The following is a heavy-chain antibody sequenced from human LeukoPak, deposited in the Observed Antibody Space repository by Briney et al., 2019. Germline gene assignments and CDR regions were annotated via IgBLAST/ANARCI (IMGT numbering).Heavy chain of an antibody. D-gene: IGHD3-16*02. Sequence: SETLSLTCIVSGGSISSYYWSWIRQPPGKGLEWIGYIYYSGSTNYNPSLKSRVTISVDTSKNQFSLKLSSVTAADTAVYYCARVYRGYYFDYWGQGTLVTVSS. J-gene: IGHJ4*02. CDR1: GGSISSYY. V-gene: IGHV4-59*01. CDR2: IYYSGST. CDR3: ARVYRGYYFDY.